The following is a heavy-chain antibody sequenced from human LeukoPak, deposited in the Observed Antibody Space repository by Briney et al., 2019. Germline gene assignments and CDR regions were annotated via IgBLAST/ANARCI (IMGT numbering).Heavy chain of an antibody. D-gene: IGHD2-21*02. V-gene: IGHV3-21*01. CDR2: ISSSSSYI. CDR1: GFTFSSYS. CDR3: ARDXXXXXCYXAXXI. Sequence: KSGGSLRLSCAASGFTFSSYSMNWVRQAPGKGLEWVSSISSSSSYIYYADSVKGRFTISRDNAKNSLYLQMNSLRAEDTAVYYCARDXXXXXCYXAXXIXGXGTMVTVSS. J-gene: IGHJ3*02.